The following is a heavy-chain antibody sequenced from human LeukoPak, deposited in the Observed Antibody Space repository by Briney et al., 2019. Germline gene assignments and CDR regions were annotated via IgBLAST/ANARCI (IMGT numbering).Heavy chain of an antibody. CDR3: ARAIGAAGSDYYYMDV. V-gene: IGHV1-18*01. Sequence: ASVKVSCKASGYTFTSYGISWARQAPGQGLEWMGWISAYNGNTNYAQKLQGRVTMTTDTSTSTAYMELRSLRSDDTAVYSCARAIGAAGSDYYYMDVWGKGTTVTVSS. CDR2: ISAYNGNT. CDR1: GYTFTSYG. J-gene: IGHJ6*03. D-gene: IGHD6-13*01.